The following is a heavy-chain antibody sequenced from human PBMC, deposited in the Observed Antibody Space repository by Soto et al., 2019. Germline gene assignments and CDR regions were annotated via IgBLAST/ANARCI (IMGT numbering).Heavy chain of an antibody. V-gene: IGHV3-23*01. D-gene: IGHD3-16*01. CDR2: ISGSGGST. CDR1: GFTFSSYA. CDR3: AKGSRGPEKKIMITFGGVIPFDY. J-gene: IGHJ4*02. Sequence: GGSLRLSCAASGFTFSSYAMSWVRQAPGKGLEWVSAISGSGGSTYYAGSVKGRFTISRDNSRNTLYLQMNSLRAEDTAVYYCAKGSRGPEKKIMITFGGVIPFDYWGQGTLVTVSS.